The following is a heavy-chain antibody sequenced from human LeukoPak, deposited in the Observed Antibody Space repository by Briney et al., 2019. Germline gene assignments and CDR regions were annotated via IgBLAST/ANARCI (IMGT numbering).Heavy chain of an antibody. CDR3: ARAPYGPLHYYGMDV. Sequence: SETLSLTCTVSGGSISSYYWSWIRQPPGKGLEWIGYIYYSGSTNYNPSLKSRVTISVDTSKNQFSLKLSSVTAADTAVYYCARAPYGPLHYYGMDVWGQGTTVTVSS. J-gene: IGHJ6*02. V-gene: IGHV4-59*01. CDR2: IYYSGST. D-gene: IGHD3-10*01. CDR1: GGSISSYY.